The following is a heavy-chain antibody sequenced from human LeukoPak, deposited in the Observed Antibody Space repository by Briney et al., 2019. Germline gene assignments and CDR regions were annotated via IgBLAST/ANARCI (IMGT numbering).Heavy chain of an antibody. CDR1: GFTFSSYA. CDR3: AKDLLKYSSGCFDY. V-gene: IGHV3-23*01. D-gene: IGHD6-19*01. J-gene: IGHJ4*02. CDR2: ISGSGGST. Sequence: GGSLRLSCAASGFTFSSYAMSWVRQAPGKGLEWVSAISGSGGSTYYADSVKGRFTISRDNSKNTLYLQMNGLRAEDTAVYYCAKDLLKYSSGCFDYWGQGTLVTVSS.